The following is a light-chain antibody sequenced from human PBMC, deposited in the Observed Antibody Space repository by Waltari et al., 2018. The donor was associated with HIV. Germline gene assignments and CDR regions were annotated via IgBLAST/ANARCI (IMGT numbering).Light chain of an antibody. CDR2: EVT. J-gene: IGLJ2*01. CDR1: SSHVESYTL. Sequence: QSALTQPASMSGSPGQSLPISCSGTSSHVESYTLVSWYPQHPGKVPKLIIYEVTKRPSDVSNRFSASKSGDTASLAISGLQPEDEADYYCCSYAGVDTPVVFGGGTKLTVL. V-gene: IGLV2-23*02. CDR3: CSYAGVDTPVV.